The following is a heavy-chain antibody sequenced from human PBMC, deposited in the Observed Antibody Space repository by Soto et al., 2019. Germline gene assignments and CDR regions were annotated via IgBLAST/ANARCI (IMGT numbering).Heavy chain of an antibody. Sequence: EVQLLESGGGLVQPGGSLRLSCAASGFTFSSYAMSWVSQAPGKGLEWVSAISGSGGSTYYADSVKGRFTISRDNFKNTLYLQMNSLRAEDTAVYYCAKRVVPAADYFDYRGQGTLVTDSS. CDR3: AKRVVPAADYFDY. CDR2: ISGSGGST. V-gene: IGHV3-23*01. J-gene: IGHJ4*02. D-gene: IGHD2-2*01. CDR1: GFTFSSYA.